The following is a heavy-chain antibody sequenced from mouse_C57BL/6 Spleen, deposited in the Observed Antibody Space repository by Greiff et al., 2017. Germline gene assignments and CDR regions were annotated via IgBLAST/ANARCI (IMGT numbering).Heavy chain of an antibody. D-gene: IGHD1-1*01. CDR3: ARRFTTYFDY. CDR2: INPNNGGT. J-gene: IGHJ2*01. V-gene: IGHV1-22*01. CDR1: GYTFTDYN. Sequence: EVMLVESGPELVKPGASVKMSCKASGYTFTDYNMHWVKQSHGKSLEWIGYINPNNGGTSYNQKFKGKATLTVNKSSSTAYMELRSLTSEDSAVYYCARRFTTYFDYWGQGTTLTVSS.